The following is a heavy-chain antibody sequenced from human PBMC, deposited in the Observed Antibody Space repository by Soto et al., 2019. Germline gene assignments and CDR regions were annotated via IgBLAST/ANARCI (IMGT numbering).Heavy chain of an antibody. V-gene: IGHV3-23*01. D-gene: IGHD6-13*01. CDR2: ISGSGGST. J-gene: IGHJ4*02. CDR3: AKERIAALGTVFDY. Sequence: EVQLLESGGGLEQPGGSLRFSCAASGFTFSNYAMSWVRQAPGKVLEWVSAISGSGGSTYYADSVRGRFTISRDNSKNTLYLQMNSLRAEDTAVYFCAKERIAALGTVFDYWGQGSLVTVSS. CDR1: GFTFSNYA.